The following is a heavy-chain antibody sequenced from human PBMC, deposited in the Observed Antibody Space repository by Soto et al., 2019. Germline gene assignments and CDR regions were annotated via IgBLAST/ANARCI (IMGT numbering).Heavy chain of an antibody. CDR3: ARYRPFDWLLKAGRPYKYFDL. CDR1: GWYFSGYY. V-gene: IGHV4-34*01. Sequence: SETLSLTSTDYGWYFSGYYWSWTRQPPGKGIDWSGEINHSGSNNYTPSLKSLVTISVDTSKNQFSLKLSSVTAADTAVYYCARYRPFDWLLKAGRPYKYFDLGGPGTLVTVS. J-gene: IGHJ2*01. CDR2: INHSGSN. D-gene: IGHD3-9*01.